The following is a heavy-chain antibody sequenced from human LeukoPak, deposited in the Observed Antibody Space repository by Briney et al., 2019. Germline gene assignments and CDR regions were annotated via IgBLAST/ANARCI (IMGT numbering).Heavy chain of an antibody. CDR2: IIPIFGTA. J-gene: IGHJ6*02. CDR3: ASSDRGYSYGTNYYYYYGMDV. V-gene: IGHV1-69*13. D-gene: IGHD5-18*01. CDR1: GGTFSSYA. Sequence: ASVKVSCKASGGTFSSYAISWVRQAPGQGLEWMGGIIPIFGTANYAQKFQGRVTITADESTSTAYMELSSLRSEDTAVYYCASSDRGYSYGTNYYYYYGMDVWGQGTTVTVSS.